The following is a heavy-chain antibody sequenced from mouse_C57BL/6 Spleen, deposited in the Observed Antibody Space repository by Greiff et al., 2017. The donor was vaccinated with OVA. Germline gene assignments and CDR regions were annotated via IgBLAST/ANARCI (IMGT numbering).Heavy chain of an antibody. J-gene: IGHJ2*01. CDR3: ARGRIYYDGSSYIDY. CDR2: IYPSDSKT. CDR1: GYTFTSFW. D-gene: IGHD1-1*01. Sequence: QVQLQQPGAELVRPGSSVKLSCKASGYTFTSFWLVWVKQRPGPGLEWIGTIYPSDSKTHYNQKFKDKATLTVDKSSSTAYMQLSSLTSEDSAVYYCARGRIYYDGSSYIDYWGQGTTLTVSS. V-gene: IGHV1-61*01.